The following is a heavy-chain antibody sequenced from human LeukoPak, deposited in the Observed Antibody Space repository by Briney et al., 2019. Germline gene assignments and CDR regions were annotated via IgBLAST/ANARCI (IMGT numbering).Heavy chain of an antibody. CDR2: IYHSGST. CDR1: GGSISSGGYS. V-gene: IGHV4-30-2*01. J-gene: IGHJ4*02. Sequence: SETLSLTCAVSGGSISSGGYSWSWIRQPPGTGLEWIGYIYHSGSTYYNPSLKSRVTISVDRSKNQFSLKLSSVTAADTAVYHCARVSQYSGYQDKYFDYWGQGTLVTVSS. CDR3: ARVSQYSGYQDKYFDY. D-gene: IGHD5-12*01.